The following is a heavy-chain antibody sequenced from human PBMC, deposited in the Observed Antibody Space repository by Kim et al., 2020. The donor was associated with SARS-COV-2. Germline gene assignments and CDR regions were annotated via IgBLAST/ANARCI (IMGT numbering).Heavy chain of an antibody. CDR2: ISYSGSS. D-gene: IGHD4-17*01. Sequence: SETLSLTCTVSGGSISSSNYYWGWIRQPPGRGLEWIGSISYSGSSYYNPFLKSRVTISVDTSKNQFSLKVSSVTAADTAVYYCERDPSWGDYGAYYFDYWGQGTLVTVSS. V-gene: IGHV4-39*07. J-gene: IGHJ4*02. CDR1: GGSISSSNYY. CDR3: ERDPSWGDYGAYYFDY.